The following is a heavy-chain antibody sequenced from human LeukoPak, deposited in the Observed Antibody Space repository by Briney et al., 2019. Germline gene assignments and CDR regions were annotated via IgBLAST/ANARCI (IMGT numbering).Heavy chain of an antibody. Sequence: PSETLSLTCPVSGGSITSSYWSWIRQPPGKGLEWIGYIYYSGTTYYNPSLKSRVTISVDTSKNQFSLKLTSVTAADTAVYFCARDRDGYNNLDYWGQGSLVTVSS. D-gene: IGHD4-4*01. J-gene: IGHJ4*02. CDR1: GGSITSSY. V-gene: IGHV4-59*12. CDR3: ARDRDGYNNLDY. CDR2: IYYSGTT.